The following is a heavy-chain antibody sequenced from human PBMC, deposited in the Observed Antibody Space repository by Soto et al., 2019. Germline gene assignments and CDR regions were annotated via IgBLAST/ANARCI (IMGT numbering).Heavy chain of an antibody. D-gene: IGHD2-15*01. V-gene: IGHV3-13*04. J-gene: IGHJ4*02. CDR2: IGISGDT. CDR1: GFTFSKFD. Sequence: HPGGSLRLSCEASGFTFSKFDMHWVRQPKGKGLEWVSTIGISGDTYYAVSVKGRFTISRDNAKNSLSLQMNSLRAGDTALYFCARGQEVGAHFFDSWGQGTQVTVSS. CDR3: ARGQEVGAHFFDS.